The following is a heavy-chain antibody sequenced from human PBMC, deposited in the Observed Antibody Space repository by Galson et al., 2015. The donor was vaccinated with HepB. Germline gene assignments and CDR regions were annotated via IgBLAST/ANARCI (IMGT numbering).Heavy chain of an antibody. J-gene: IGHJ4*02. CDR1: GFTFSSYG. D-gene: IGHD5-24*01. Sequence: SLRLSCAASGFTFSSYGMHWVRQAPGKGLEWVAVISYDGSNKYYADSVKGRFTISRDNSKNTLYLQMNSLRAEDTAVYYCAKDLPIKGFDYWGQGTLVTVSS. CDR3: AKDLPIKGFDY. CDR2: ISYDGSNK. V-gene: IGHV3-30*18.